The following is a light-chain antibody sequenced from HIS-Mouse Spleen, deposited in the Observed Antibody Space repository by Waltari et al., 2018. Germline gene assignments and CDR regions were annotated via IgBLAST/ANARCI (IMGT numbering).Light chain of an antibody. CDR3: AAWDDSLNGWV. CDR2: SNN. Sequence: QSVLTQPPSASGTPGQRVTISCSGSSSNIGSNTVNWYQQLPGTAPKRLIYSNNQRPSGGPDRCAGSKSGTSASLAISGLQSEDEADYYCAAWDDSLNGWVFGGGTKLTVL. V-gene: IGLV1-44*01. J-gene: IGLJ3*02. CDR1: SSNIGSNT.